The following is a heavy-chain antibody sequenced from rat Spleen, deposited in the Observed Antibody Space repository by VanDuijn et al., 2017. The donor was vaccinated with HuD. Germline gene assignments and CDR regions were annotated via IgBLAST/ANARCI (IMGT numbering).Heavy chain of an antibody. CDR2: IHYEGSST. D-gene: IGHD4-3*01. Sequence: EVQLVESGGGLVQPGRSLKLSCAASGFTFSSYWMYWIRQAPKKGLEWVASIHYEGSSTYYRDSVKGRFTVSRENTERTLYLLVDSLRSEDTATYYCVRQDTSGYSNWFAYWGQGTLVTVSS. J-gene: IGHJ3*01. CDR1: GFTFSSYW. CDR3: VRQDTSGYSNWFAY. V-gene: IGHV5-22*01.